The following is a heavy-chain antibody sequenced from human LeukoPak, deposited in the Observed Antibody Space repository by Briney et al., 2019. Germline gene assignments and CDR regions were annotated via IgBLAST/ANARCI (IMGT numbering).Heavy chain of an antibody. D-gene: IGHD1-14*01. J-gene: IGHJ4*02. CDR2: IKSSGGST. CDR3: AREAPDGFNFDY. V-gene: IGHV1-46*01. Sequence: ASVTLSCNASGYTFTSYYMHWVRQAPGQGLEWVGIIKSSGGSTTYAQKFQDRVTMTRDTSTSTVYMELSSLRSEDTAVYYCAREAPDGFNFDYWGQGTLVTVSS. CDR1: GYTFTSYY.